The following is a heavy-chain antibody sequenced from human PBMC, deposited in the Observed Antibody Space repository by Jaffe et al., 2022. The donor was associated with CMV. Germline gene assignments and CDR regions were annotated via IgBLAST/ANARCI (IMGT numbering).Heavy chain of an antibody. J-gene: IGHJ4*02. Sequence: QVQLVESGGGVVQPGRSLRLSCAASGFTFSSYGMHWVRQAPGKGLEWVAVIWYDGSNKYYADSVKGRFTISRDNSKNTLYLQMNSLRAEDTAVYYCARDRAYGDYEPPDYWGQGTLVTVSS. CDR3: ARDRAYGDYEPPDY. CDR2: IWYDGSNK. CDR1: GFTFSSYG. V-gene: IGHV3-33*08. D-gene: IGHD4-17*01.